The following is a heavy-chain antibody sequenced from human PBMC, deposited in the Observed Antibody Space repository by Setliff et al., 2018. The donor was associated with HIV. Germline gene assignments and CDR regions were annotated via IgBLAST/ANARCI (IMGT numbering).Heavy chain of an antibody. CDR2: IRYDGSNK. J-gene: IGHJ4*02. D-gene: IGHD3-22*01. CDR1: GFTFSSYG. V-gene: IGHV3-30*02. CDR3: ARVTSDSSGYYWGYYFDY. Sequence: PGGSLRLSCAASGFTFSSYGMHWVRQAPGKGLEWVAFIRYDGSNKYYADSVKGRFTISRDNSKNTLYLQMNSLRAEDTAVYYCARVTSDSSGYYWGYYFDYWGQGTRVTVSS.